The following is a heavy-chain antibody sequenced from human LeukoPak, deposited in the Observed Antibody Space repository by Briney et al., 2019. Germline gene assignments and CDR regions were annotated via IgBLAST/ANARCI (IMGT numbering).Heavy chain of an antibody. CDR2: IVFDGVNT. D-gene: IGHD6-13*01. CDR1: GFTFSTYA. Sequence: GGSLRLSCAASGFTFSTYAIHWGRQAPGKGLEWVAVIVFDGVNTFYADSVKGRFTTSRDNSNNTVYLQMDSLRAEDTAVYYCARRPQQLVRGYYYYYMDVWGKGTTVTVSS. J-gene: IGHJ6*03. CDR3: ARRPQQLVRGYYYYYMDV. V-gene: IGHV3-30*04.